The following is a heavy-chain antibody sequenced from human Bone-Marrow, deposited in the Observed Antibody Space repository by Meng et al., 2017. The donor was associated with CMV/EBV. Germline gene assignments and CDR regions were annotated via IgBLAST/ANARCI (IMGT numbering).Heavy chain of an antibody. CDR2: IRSKANSYAT. D-gene: IGHD2-2*01. CDR3: TRHQYCSSTSFSRHPYYYYGMDV. V-gene: IGHV3-73*01. CDR1: GFTFSGSA. J-gene: IGHJ6*02. Sequence: GGSLRLSCAASGFTFSGSAMHWVRQASGKGLEWVGRIRSKANSYATAYAASVKGRFTISRDDSKNTAYLQMNSLKTEDTAVYYCTRHQYCSSTSFSRHPYYYYGMDVWGQGTTVTVSS.